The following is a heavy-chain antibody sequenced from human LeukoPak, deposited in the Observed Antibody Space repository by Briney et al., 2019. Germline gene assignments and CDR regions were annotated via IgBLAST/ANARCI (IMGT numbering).Heavy chain of an antibody. J-gene: IGHJ4*02. Sequence: SETLSLTCTVSGGSISTYYWSWIRQPPGKGLEYIGYIYDSGSTNYNPSLKSRVTMSVDTSKQQFSLKLSSVTAADTAVYYCARSDILTGQFDYWGQGTLVTVSS. CDR3: ARSDILTGQFDY. CDR1: GGSISTYY. V-gene: IGHV4-59*01. CDR2: IYDSGST. D-gene: IGHD3-9*01.